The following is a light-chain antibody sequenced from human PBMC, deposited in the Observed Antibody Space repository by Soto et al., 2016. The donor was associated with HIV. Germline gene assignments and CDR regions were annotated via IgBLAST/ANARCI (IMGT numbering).Light chain of an antibody. CDR2: DES. CDR3: QVWDSSTWV. CDR1: NIGSRS. Sequence: SYELTQPPSVSVAPGKSARITCGGHNIGSRSVHWYQQEPRQAPVLVVYDESDRPSGIPERFSGSNSGNTATLTISRVEAGDEADYYCQVWDSSTWVFGGGTQLTVL. V-gene: IGLV3-21*03. J-gene: IGLJ3*02.